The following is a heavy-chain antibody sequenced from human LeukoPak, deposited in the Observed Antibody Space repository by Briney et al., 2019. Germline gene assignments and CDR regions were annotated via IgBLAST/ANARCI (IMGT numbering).Heavy chain of an antibody. V-gene: IGHV3-30*03. J-gene: IGHJ5*02. CDR1: GFIFNTNA. CDR2: ISYDGSNK. CDR3: AVSNWMDP. Sequence: PGGSLRLSCAASGFIFNTNAMSWVRQAPGKGLEWVAVISYDGSNKYYADSVKGRFTISRDNSKNTLYLQMNSLRAEDTAVYYCAVSNWMDPWGQGTLVTVSS.